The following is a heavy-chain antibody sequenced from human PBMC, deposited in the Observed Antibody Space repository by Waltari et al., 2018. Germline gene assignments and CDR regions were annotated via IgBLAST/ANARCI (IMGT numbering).Heavy chain of an antibody. CDR1: GFTFSTYW. V-gene: IGHV3-74*01. Sequence: EVQLVESGGGLVQPGVSLRLSCAASGFTFSTYWIHWVRQDPAKGLVWVSRINADGRSTGYADSVRGRFTISRDNAKNTVYLQMNSLRADDSALYYCATWKFCTGGSCYGWGYWGQGTLVTVSS. CDR3: ATWKFCTGGSCYGWGY. J-gene: IGHJ4*02. D-gene: IGHD2-15*01. CDR2: INADGRST.